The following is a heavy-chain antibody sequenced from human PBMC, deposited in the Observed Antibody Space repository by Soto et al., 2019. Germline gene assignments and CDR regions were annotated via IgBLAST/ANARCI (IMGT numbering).Heavy chain of an antibody. J-gene: IGHJ5*02. CDR2: INYSGST. CDR3: ARKALLTGPARGYNWFDP. CDR1: GGSFSVYS. Sequence: SETLSLTCAVYGGSFSVYSWSWIRQPPGKGLEWIGDINYSGSTNYNPSLKSRVTISVDTSKNQFSLKLSSVTAADTAVYYCARKALLTGPARGYNWFDPWGQGTLVTVSS. D-gene: IGHD7-27*01. V-gene: IGHV4-34*01.